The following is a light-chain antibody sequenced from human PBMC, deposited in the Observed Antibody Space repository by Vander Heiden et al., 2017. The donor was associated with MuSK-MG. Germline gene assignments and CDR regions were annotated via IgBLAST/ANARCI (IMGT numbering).Light chain of an antibody. J-gene: IGKJ2*01. CDR2: GAS. V-gene: IGKV3-20*01. CDR3: QQYGSSPRT. CDR1: QTVSNNY. Sequence: ETVLTQSPRTLSLSPGERATLSCRASQTVSNNYLTWYQQKPGQAPRLLIFGASNRATGIPDRLSGSGSGTDFTLTISRLEPEDFAVYYCQQYGSSPRTFGQGTKLEIK.